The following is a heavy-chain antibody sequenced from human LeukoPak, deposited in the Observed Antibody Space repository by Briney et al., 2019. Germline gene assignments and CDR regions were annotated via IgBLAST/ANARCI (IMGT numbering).Heavy chain of an antibody. CDR2: IISSSSYI. CDR1: GFTFSSYS. CDR3: AREEYDILTDSSYFDY. J-gene: IGHJ4*02. D-gene: IGHD3-9*01. V-gene: IGHV3-21*01. Sequence: GGSLRLSCAASGFTFSSYSMNSVRHAPGKGLEWVSSIISSSSYIYYADSVKGRFTISRDNAKNSLYLQMNSLRAEDTAVYYCAREEYDILTDSSYFDYWGQGTLVTVSS.